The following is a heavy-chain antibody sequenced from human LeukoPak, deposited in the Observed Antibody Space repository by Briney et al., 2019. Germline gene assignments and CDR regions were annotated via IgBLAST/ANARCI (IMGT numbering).Heavy chain of an antibody. CDR2: IRSSSSYI. V-gene: IGHV3-21*01. D-gene: IGHD3-9*01. CDR1: GFTFSSYS. Sequence: GGSLRLSCAASGFTFSSYSMNWVRQAPGKGLEWVSSIRSSSSYIYYADSVKGRFTISRDNAKNSLYLQMNSLRAEDTAVYYCARVSYDILAGYSYIDYWGQGTLVTVSS. CDR3: ARVSYDILAGYSYIDY. J-gene: IGHJ4*02.